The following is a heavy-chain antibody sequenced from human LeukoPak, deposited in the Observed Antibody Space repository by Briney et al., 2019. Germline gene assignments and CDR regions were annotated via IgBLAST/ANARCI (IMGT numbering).Heavy chain of an antibody. CDR2: LYHSGST. CDR3: ARTYYDILTGYFYGMDV. J-gene: IGHJ6*04. Sequence: PSETLSLTCAVSGGSISSSNWWSWVRQPPGKGLEWNGELYHSGSTNYNPSLKSRVTISVDKSKNQFSLKLSSVTAADTAVYYCARTYYDILTGYFYGMDVWGKGSTVTVSS. V-gene: IGHV4-4*02. CDR1: GGSISSSNW. D-gene: IGHD3-9*01.